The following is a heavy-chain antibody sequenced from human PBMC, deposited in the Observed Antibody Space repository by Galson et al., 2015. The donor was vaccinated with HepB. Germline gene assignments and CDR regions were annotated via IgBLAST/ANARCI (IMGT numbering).Heavy chain of an antibody. CDR3: ARGLRGRPIGSSSSFRPSKRFWSMDV. J-gene: IGHJ6*03. D-gene: IGHD6-6*01. V-gene: IGHV4-34*01. CDR2: INHSGST. CDR1: GGSFSGYY. Sequence: LSLTCAVYGGSFSGYYWSWIRQPPGKGLEWIGEINHSGSTNYNPSLKSRVTISVDTSKNQFSLKLSSVTAADTAVYYCARGLRGRPIGSSSSFRPSKRFWSMDVWGKGTTVTVSS.